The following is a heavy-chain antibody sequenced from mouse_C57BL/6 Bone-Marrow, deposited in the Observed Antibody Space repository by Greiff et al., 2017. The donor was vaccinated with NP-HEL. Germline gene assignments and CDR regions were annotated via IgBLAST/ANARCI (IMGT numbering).Heavy chain of an antibody. V-gene: IGHV5-4*03. Sequence: EVMLVESGGGLVKPGGSLKLSCAASGFTFSSYAMSWVRQTPEKRLEWVATISDGGSYTYYPDNVKGRFTISRDNAKNNLYLQRGHLKSEDTAMYYCARGTGTPFDYWGQGTTLTVSS. J-gene: IGHJ2*01. CDR1: GFTFSSYA. CDR2: ISDGGSYT. CDR3: ARGTGTPFDY. D-gene: IGHD4-1*01.